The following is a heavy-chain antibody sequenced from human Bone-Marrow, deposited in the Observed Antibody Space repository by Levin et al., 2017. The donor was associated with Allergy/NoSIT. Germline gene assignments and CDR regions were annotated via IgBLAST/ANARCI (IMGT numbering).Heavy chain of an antibody. Sequence: SETLSLTCTVSGDSINSRSYYWGWIRQPPGRGLEWIGTLFYSGSTYYNSSLGGRITIFEDTSKNQFSLRLTSGTAADTAVYFCARLQPGYGIDFWGQGSLVIVSS. CDR2: LFYSGST. J-gene: IGHJ4*02. V-gene: IGHV4-39*01. D-gene: IGHD5-18*01. CDR1: GDSINSRSYY. CDR3: ARLQPGYGIDF.